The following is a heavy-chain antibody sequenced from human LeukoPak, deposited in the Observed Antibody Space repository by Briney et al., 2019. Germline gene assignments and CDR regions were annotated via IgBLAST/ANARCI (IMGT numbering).Heavy chain of an antibody. Sequence: GGSLRLSGAVSGITLSNYGMSWVRQAPGKGLEWVAGISDSGGRTKYADSVKGRFTISRDNSKNTLYLQMNSLRAEDTAVYFCAKRGVVIRVILVGFHKEAYYFDSWGQGALVTVSS. CDR1: GITLSNYG. V-gene: IGHV3-23*01. J-gene: IGHJ4*02. D-gene: IGHD3-22*01. CDR3: AKRGVVIRVILVGFHKEAYYFDS. CDR2: ISDSGGRT.